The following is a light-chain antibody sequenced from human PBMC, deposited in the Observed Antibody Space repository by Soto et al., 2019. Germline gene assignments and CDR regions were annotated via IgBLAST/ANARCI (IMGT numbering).Light chain of an antibody. CDR2: DVS. CDR3: CSYEGSDTLV. CDR1: SSDVGGYNY. V-gene: IGLV2-11*01. J-gene: IGLJ1*01. Sequence: QSVLTQPRSVSGSPGQSVTISCTGTSSDVGGYNYVSWYQQHPGKAPKLMIYDVSKRPSGVPDRFSGSKSGNTASLTISGRQAEDEADYYCCSYEGSDTLVFGTGTKVTVL.